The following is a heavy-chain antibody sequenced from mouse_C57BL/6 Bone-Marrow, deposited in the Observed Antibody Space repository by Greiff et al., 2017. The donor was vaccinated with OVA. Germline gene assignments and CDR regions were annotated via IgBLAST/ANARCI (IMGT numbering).Heavy chain of an antibody. CDR3: ASEGGSLAVVPLAD. Sequence: VQLQQPGAELVMPGASVKLSCKASGYTFTSYWLHWVKQRPGQGLEWSGEIDPSDSYTNYNQTFKGKSTLTVDKSSSTAYMQLSSLTSADSADYYCASEGGSLAVVPLADWGQGTMVTVSA. CDR1: GYTFTSYW. D-gene: IGHD1-1*01. J-gene: IGHJ3*01. V-gene: IGHV1-69*01. CDR2: IDPSDSYT.